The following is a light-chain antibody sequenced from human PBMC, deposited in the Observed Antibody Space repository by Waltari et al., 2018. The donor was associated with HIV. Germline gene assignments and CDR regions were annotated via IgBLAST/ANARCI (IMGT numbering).Light chain of an antibody. J-gene: IGKJ1*01. CDR1: QSISNY. CDR2: SAS. CDR3: LQSYSSPRT. Sequence: DLQMTKSPSSLSVSVGDRVRITGRASQSISNYLYWYQQKPGKSPKLLIYSASSLQSGVPSRFSGSGSGTDFTLTISSLQHDDFATYYCLQSYSSPRTFGQGTKVEIK. V-gene: IGKV1-39*01.